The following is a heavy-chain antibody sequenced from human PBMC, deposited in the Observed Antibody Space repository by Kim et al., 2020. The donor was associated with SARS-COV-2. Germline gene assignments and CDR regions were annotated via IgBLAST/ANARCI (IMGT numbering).Heavy chain of an antibody. D-gene: IGHD3-10*01. J-gene: IGHJ5*02. CDR1: GYSFTSYW. V-gene: IGHV5-51*01. CDR3: ARMVTMVRGVISLNWFDP. CDR2: IYPGDSDT. Sequence: GESLKISCKGSGYSFTSYWIGWVRQMPGKGLEWMGIIYPGDSDTRYSPSFQGQVTISADKSISTAYLQWSSLKASDTAMYYCARMVTMVRGVISLNWFDPWGQGTLVTVSS.